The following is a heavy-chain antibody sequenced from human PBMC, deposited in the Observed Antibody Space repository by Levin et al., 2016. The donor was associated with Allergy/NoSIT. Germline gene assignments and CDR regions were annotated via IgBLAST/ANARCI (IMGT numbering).Heavy chain of an antibody. D-gene: IGHD1-14*01. CDR1: GFTFSRSA. Sequence: GESLKISCAASGFTFSRSAMRWVRQAPGKGLEWVASISGDGANMFFADSVKGRFTISRDNSKNTVYLHMNSLRGEDTAIYYCAKGQSEPLLYFEYWGQGSLVTVSS. J-gene: IGHJ4*02. V-gene: IGHV3-23*01. CDR2: ISGDGANM. CDR3: AKGQSEPLLYFEY.